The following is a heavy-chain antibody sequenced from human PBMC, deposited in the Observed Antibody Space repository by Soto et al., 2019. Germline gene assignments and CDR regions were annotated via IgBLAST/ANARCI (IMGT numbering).Heavy chain of an antibody. Sequence: QVQLVQSGAEVKKPGSSVKVSCKASGNTFIKYAISWVRQAPGQGLEWMGGLIPILGTAKYAQKFQGRVTITADESTRTAYMELSSVRFEDTAVYYCARDSHDYIWGSYRNGMDVWGQGTTVSVSS. D-gene: IGHD3-16*02. CDR1: GNTFIKYA. CDR3: ARDSHDYIWGSYRNGMDV. V-gene: IGHV1-69*01. J-gene: IGHJ6*02. CDR2: LIPILGTA.